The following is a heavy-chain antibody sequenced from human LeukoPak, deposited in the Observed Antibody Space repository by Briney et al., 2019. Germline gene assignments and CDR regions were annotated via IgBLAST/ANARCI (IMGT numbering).Heavy chain of an antibody. CDR3: ARYNEWDNWFDP. CDR1: GGSISSGGYY. D-gene: IGHD1-26*01. CDR2: IYHSGST. J-gene: IGHJ5*02. V-gene: IGHV4-30-2*02. Sequence: NPSQTLSLTCTVSGGSISSGGYYWSWIRQPPGKGLEWIGYIYHSGSTYYDPSLKSRVTISVDTSKNQFSLKLRSVTAADTAVYYCARYNEWDNWFDPWGQGTLVTVSS.